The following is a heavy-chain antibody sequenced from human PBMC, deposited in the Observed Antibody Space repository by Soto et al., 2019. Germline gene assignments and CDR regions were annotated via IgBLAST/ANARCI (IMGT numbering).Heavy chain of an antibody. J-gene: IGHJ4*02. CDR2: IIPIIGTT. V-gene: IGHV1-69*05. D-gene: IGHD2-2*01. Sequence: SVKVSCKASGGTFSSYAISWVRQAPGQGLEWMGWIIPIIGTTKYAQKFQDRVTMTTDTSTSTVYMELRSLRSDDTAVYYCARDSSLGYSFDYWGQGTLVTVSS. CDR1: GGTFSSYA. CDR3: ARDSSLGYSFDY.